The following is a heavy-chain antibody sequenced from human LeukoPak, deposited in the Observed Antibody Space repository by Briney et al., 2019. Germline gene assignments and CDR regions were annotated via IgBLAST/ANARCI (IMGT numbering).Heavy chain of an antibody. V-gene: IGHV3-21*01. CDR1: GFTFSTYN. J-gene: IGHJ6*03. Sequence: GGSLRLSCAASGFTFSTYNMNWVRQAPGKGLEWVSSISGSSSYIYYADSVKGRFSISRDNAKNSLYLQMNSLRAEDTAVYYCARARAMVRGVIRYYYYMDVWGKGTTVTVSS. D-gene: IGHD3-10*01. CDR2: ISGSSSYI. CDR3: ARARAMVRGVIRYYYYMDV.